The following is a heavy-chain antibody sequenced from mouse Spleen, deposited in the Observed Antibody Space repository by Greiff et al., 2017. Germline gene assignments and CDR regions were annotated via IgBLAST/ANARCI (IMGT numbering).Heavy chain of an antibody. Sequence: EVQLVESGAELVRPGALVKLSCKASGFNITDYYMHWVKQRPEQGLEWIGWIDPENGNTIYDPKFQGKASITADTSSNTAYLQLSSLTSEDTAVYYCARPHYYGSSYNYAMDYWGQGTSVTVSS. CDR3: ARPHYYGSSYNYAMDY. V-gene: IGHV14-1*02. CDR1: GFNITDYY. D-gene: IGHD1-1*01. CDR2: IDPENGNT. J-gene: IGHJ4*01.